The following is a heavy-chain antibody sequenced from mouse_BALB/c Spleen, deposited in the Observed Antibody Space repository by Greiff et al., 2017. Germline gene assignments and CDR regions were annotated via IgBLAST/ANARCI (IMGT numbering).Heavy chain of an antibody. J-gene: IGHJ3*01. CDR3: ARQYGNYEEGLAY. CDR1: GFSLTSYG. V-gene: IGHV2-6-2*01. D-gene: IGHD2-1*01. Sequence: QVQLKESGPDLVEPSQSLYITCTVSGFSLTSYGVHWVRQPPGKGLEWLVVIWSDGSTTYNSALKSRLSISKDNSKSQVYLKMNSLQTDDTAMYYCARQYGNYEEGLAYWGQGTLVTVSA. CDR2: IWSDGST.